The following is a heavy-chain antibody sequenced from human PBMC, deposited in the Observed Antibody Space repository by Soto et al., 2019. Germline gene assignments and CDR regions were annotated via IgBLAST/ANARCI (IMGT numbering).Heavy chain of an antibody. CDR1: GYTFTSYG. J-gene: IGHJ4*02. Sequence: AASVKVSCKASGYTFTSYGISWVRQAPGQGLEWMGWISAYNGNTNYAQKLQGRVTMTTETSKSTAYMELRSLRSDDKAVYYCARVRYYDSSVYPYDYWGQGTLVTVSS. V-gene: IGHV1-18*01. CDR3: ARVRYYDSSVYPYDY. CDR2: ISAYNGNT. D-gene: IGHD3-22*01.